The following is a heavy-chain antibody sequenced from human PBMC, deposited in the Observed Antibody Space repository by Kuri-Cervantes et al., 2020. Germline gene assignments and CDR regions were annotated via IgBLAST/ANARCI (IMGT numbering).Heavy chain of an antibody. CDR3: ARERLAVAGLHGWFDP. CDR1: GGTFSSYA. Sequence: SVKVSCKASGGTFSSYAISWVRQAPGQGLEWMGGIIPIFGTANYAQKFQGRVTITADESTSTAYMELSSLRSDDTAVYYCARERLAVAGLHGWFDPWGQGTLVTVSS. CDR2: IIPIFGTA. D-gene: IGHD6-19*01. V-gene: IGHV1-69*13. J-gene: IGHJ5*02.